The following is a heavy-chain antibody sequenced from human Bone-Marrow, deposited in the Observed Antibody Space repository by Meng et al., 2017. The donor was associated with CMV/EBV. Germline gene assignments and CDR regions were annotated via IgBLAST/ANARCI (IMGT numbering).Heavy chain of an antibody. CDR2: INSDGSST. V-gene: IGHV3-74*01. CDR3: ARVSSSWYYYYGMDV. Sequence: GGSLRLSCAASGFTFSSYWMHWVRQAPGKGLVWVSRINSDGSSTSYADSVKGRFTISRDNAKNTLYLQMNSLRAEDTAVYYCARVSSSWYYYYGMDVWGQGNTVTLYS. CDR1: GFTFSSYW. D-gene: IGHD6-13*01. J-gene: IGHJ6*02.